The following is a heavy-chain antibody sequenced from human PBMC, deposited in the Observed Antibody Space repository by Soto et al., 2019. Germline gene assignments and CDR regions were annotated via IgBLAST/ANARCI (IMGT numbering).Heavy chain of an antibody. D-gene: IGHD3-22*01. Sequence: GGSLRLSCAASGFTVSSNYMSWVRQAPGKGLEWVSVIYSGGSTYYADSVKGRFTISRDNSKNTLYLQMNSLRAEDTAVYYCARDKYYYDSSGYHYFDYWGQGTLVTVSS. CDR1: GFTVSSNY. CDR3: ARDKYYYDSSGYHYFDY. J-gene: IGHJ4*02. V-gene: IGHV3-53*01. CDR2: IYSGGST.